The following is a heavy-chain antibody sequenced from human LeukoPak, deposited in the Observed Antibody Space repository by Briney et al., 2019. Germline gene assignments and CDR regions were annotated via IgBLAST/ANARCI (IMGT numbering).Heavy chain of an antibody. CDR1: GGSISSGGYY. CDR2: IYYSGST. D-gene: IGHD5-18*01. Sequence: ASETLSLTCTVSGGSISSGGYYWSWIRQHPGKGLEWIGYIYYSGSTYYNPSLKSRVTISVDTSKNQFSLKLSSVTAADTAVYYCASLSYGFSPTSDYWGQGTLVTVSS. V-gene: IGHV4-31*03. J-gene: IGHJ4*02. CDR3: ASLSYGFSPTSDY.